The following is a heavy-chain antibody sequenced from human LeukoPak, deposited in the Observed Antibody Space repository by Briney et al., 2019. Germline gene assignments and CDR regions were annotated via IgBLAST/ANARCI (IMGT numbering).Heavy chain of an antibody. CDR1: GFTFTTYW. D-gene: IGHD6-19*01. CDR3: ARSIAVAGNDY. V-gene: IGHV3-21*01. CDR2: ISSSSSYI. Sequence: GGSLRLSCAASGFTFTTYWMSWVRQAPGKGLEWVSSISSSSSYIYYADSVKGRFTISRDNAKNSLYLQMNSLRAEDTAVYYCARSIAVAGNDYWGQGTLVTVSS. J-gene: IGHJ4*02.